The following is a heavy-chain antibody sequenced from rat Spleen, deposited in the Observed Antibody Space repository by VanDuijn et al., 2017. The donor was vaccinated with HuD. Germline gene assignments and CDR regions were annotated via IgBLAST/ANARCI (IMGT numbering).Heavy chain of an antibody. D-gene: IGHD1-9*01. CDR2: TSIGGSNT. Sequence: EVQLVESGGGLVQPGRSMKLSCVASGFTFSNSYMAWVRQAPTRGLEWVASTSIGGSNTYYRDSVKGRFTISRDNAKSTLYLQMDSLRSEDTATYYCVRQYYGYNSYYFDYWGQGVMVTVSS. J-gene: IGHJ2*01. CDR3: VRQYYGYNSYYFDY. V-gene: IGHV5-25*01. CDR1: GFTFSNSY.